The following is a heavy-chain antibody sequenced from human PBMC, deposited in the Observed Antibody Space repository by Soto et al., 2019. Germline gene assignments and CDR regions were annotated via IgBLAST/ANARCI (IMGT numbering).Heavy chain of an antibody. D-gene: IGHD6-13*01. V-gene: IGHV4-59*01. J-gene: IGHJ4*02. CDR3: ARARATIAAAAIFDC. Sequence: PSETLSLTCTVSGGSISSYYWSWIRQPPGKGLEWIGYIYDSGSTNYNPSLKSRVTISVDTSKNQFSLKLTSVTAADTAVYYCARARATIAAAAIFDCWGQGTLVTVS. CDR1: GGSISSYY. CDR2: IYDSGST.